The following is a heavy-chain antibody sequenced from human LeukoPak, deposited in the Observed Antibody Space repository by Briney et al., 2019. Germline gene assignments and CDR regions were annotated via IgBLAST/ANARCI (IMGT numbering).Heavy chain of an antibody. CDR1: GFTFSSYS. CDR3: ARVYYASWSGQPLSQHWLDP. Sequence: TGGSLRLSCAASGFTFSSYSMNRVRQAPGKGLEWVSYIRSTGSSTAYADSVKGRFAISRDNAKNSLYPQMNGLRVEDTAVYYCARVYYASWSGQPLSQHWLDPWGQGTLVTVSS. J-gene: IGHJ5*02. D-gene: IGHD3-3*01. V-gene: IGHV3-48*04. CDR2: IRSTGSST.